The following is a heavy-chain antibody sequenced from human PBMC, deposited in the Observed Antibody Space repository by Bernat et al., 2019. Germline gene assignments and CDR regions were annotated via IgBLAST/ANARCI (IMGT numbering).Heavy chain of an antibody. Sequence: VQLVESGGGLVPPGGSLRLPCAASGLTFSNFWMHWVRQAPGKGLVWVSRVNGDGSSTSYADSVKGQFTISRDNAKNTLYLQMNSLRAEDTAVYYCAKAEYSSSSRHFDYWGQGTLVTVSS. CDR3: AKAEYSSSSRHFDY. V-gene: IGHV3-74*01. D-gene: IGHD6-6*01. J-gene: IGHJ4*02. CDR1: GLTFSNFW. CDR2: VNGDGSST.